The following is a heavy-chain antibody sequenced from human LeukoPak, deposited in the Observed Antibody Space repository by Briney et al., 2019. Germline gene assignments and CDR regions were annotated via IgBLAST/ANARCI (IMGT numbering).Heavy chain of an antibody. D-gene: IGHD5-18*01. CDR2: INPSSDVT. V-gene: IGHV1-2*02. CDR1: GYTFTGYY. CDR3: AREVSPTAMVTEQAIDY. J-gene: IGHJ4*02. Sequence: SVKVSCRASGYTFTGYYIHWVRQAPGQGLEWMGWINPSSDVTNYAQKFQGRVTMTRDTSISTAYMELSRLGSDDTAVYYCAREVSPTAMVTEQAIDYWGQGTLVTVSS.